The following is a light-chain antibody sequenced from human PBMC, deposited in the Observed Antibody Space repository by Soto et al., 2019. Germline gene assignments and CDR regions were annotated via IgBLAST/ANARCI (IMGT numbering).Light chain of an antibody. CDR2: GAS. CDR1: QRISNSY. V-gene: IGKV3-20*01. CDR3: QQYGSSPRT. J-gene: IGKJ1*01. Sequence: EIVLTQSPGTLSFSPGERATLSCRASQRISNSYLAWYQQKPGQAPRLLIYGASSRATGIPERFSGSGSVTDFTLTISRLEPEDFAVYFCQQYGSSPRTFGQGTKVDI.